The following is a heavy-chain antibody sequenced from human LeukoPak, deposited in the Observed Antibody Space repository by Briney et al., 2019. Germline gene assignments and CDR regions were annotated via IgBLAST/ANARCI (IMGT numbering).Heavy chain of an antibody. D-gene: IGHD6-6*01. V-gene: IGHV3-53*01. Sequence: GGSLRLSCAASGFTFSTYSMNWVRQAPGKGLAWVSVIYSGGSTYYADSVKGRFTISRDNSKNTLYLQMNSLRAEDTAVYYCARAYSSSSKPDYWGQGTLVTVSS. J-gene: IGHJ4*02. CDR1: GFTFSTYS. CDR2: IYSGGST. CDR3: ARAYSSSSKPDY.